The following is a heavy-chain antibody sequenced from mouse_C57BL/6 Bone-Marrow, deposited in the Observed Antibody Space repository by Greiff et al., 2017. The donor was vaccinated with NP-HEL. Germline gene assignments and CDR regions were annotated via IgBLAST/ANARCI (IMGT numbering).Heavy chain of an antibody. J-gene: IGHJ2*01. CDR3: ARHGENYFDY. V-gene: IGHV5-12*01. Sequence: EVQGVESGGGLVQPGGSLKLSCAASGFTFSDYYMYWVRQTPEKRLEWVAYISNGGGSTYYPDTVKGRFTISRDNAKNTLYLQMSRLKSEDTAMYYCARHGENYFDYWGQGTTLTVSS. CDR1: GFTFSDYY. CDR2: ISNGGGST.